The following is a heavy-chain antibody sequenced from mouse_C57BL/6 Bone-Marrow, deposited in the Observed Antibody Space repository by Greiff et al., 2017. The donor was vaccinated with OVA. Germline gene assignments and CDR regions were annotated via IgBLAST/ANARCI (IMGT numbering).Heavy chain of an antibody. V-gene: IGHV1-42*01. CDR1: GYSFTGYY. CDR2: INPSTGGT. Sequence: EVQLQQSGPELVKPGASVKISCKASGYSFTGYYMNWVKQSPEKSLEWIGEINPSTGGTTYNQKFKAKATLTVDKSSSTAYMQLKSLTSEDSAVYYCARNDGSSRYYFDYWGQGTTLTVSS. J-gene: IGHJ2*01. CDR3: ARNDGSSRYYFDY. D-gene: IGHD1-1*01.